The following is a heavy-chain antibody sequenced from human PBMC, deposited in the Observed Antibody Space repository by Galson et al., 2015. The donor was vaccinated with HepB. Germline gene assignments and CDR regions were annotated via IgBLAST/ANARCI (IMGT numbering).Heavy chain of an antibody. J-gene: IGHJ4*02. CDR1: GFTFSSYA. D-gene: IGHD3-10*01. CDR3: ARGPLTRPLRGEVEGVHPSQFDY. Sequence: SLRLSCATSGFTFSSYAMHWVRQAPGKGLEYVSAISSNGGSTYYANSVKGRFTISRDNSKNTLYLQMGSLRAEDMAVYYCARGPLTRPLRGEVEGVHPSQFDYWGQGTLVTVSS. CDR2: ISSNGGST. V-gene: IGHV3-64*01.